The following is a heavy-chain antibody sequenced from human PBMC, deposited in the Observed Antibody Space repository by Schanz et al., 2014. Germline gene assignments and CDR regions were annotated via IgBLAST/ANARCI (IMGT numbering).Heavy chain of an antibody. CDR2: ISGSGAST. CDR3: AKDQGSYGSGSYSYFDY. J-gene: IGHJ4*02. Sequence: VFLAESGGGFVQPGGSLRLSCVASGVTFSSYAMSWVRQASGKGLEWVSAISGSGASTYYADSVKGRFTISRDNSKNTLYLQMNSLRAEDTAVYYCAKDQGSYGSGSYSYFDYWGQGTLATVSS. CDR1: GVTFSSYA. V-gene: IGHV3-23*04. D-gene: IGHD3-10*01.